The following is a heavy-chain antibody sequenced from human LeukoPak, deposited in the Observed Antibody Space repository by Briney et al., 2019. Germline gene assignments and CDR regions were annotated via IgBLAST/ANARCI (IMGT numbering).Heavy chain of an antibody. Sequence: PGGSLRLSCAASGFTFSSYTINWLRQAPGKGLKWVSSISGRSDYIYYADSVKGRFTISRDNAKNSLYLRMNSLRAEDTAVYFYARDATGSSFHDYWGQGTLVTVSS. J-gene: IGHJ4*02. CDR1: GFTFSSYT. CDR3: ARDATGSSFHDY. V-gene: IGHV3-21*01. CDR2: ISGRSDYI. D-gene: IGHD3-10*01.